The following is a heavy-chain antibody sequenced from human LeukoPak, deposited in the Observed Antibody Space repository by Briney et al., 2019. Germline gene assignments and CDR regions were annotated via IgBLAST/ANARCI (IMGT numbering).Heavy chain of an antibody. CDR1: GGSISSGDYS. Sequence: SETLSLTCTVSGGSISSGDYSWSWIRQPPGKGLEWIAYIYYSGSTYYNPSLKSRVTMSVDTSKNQFSLKLSSVTAADTAVYYCASLGDFDYWGQGTLVTVSS. CDR3: ASLGDFDY. V-gene: IGHV4-30-4*08. D-gene: IGHD3-16*01. CDR2: IYYSGST. J-gene: IGHJ4*02.